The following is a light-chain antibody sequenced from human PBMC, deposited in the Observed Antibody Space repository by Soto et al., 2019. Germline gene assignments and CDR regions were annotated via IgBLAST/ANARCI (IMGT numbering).Light chain of an antibody. CDR3: HHLTNSDLT. CDR2: DAS. CDR1: QSVSSY. V-gene: IGKV3-11*01. Sequence: EIVLTQSPATLSLSPGERATLSCRASQSVSSYLAWYQQKPGQAPRLLIYDASNRATGIPARFSGSGSGTNFPLPITTLDPKFFPFYYFHHLTNSDLTFAEGPKVEIK. J-gene: IGKJ4*01.